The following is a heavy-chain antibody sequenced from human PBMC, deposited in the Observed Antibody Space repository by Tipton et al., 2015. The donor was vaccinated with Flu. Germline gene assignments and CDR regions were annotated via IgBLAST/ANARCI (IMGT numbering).Heavy chain of an antibody. CDR3: ARARPMDYDYIWGSYRPGMDV. J-gene: IGHJ6*02. D-gene: IGHD3-16*02. V-gene: IGHV1-18*01. CDR2: ISAYNGNT. Sequence: QLVQSGAEVKKPGASVKVSCKASGYTFTSYGISWVRQAPGQGLEWMGWISAYNGNTNYAQKLQGRVTMTTDTSTSTAYMELRSLRSDDTAVYYCARARPMDYDYIWGSYRPGMDVWGQGTTVTVSS. CDR1: GYTFTSYG.